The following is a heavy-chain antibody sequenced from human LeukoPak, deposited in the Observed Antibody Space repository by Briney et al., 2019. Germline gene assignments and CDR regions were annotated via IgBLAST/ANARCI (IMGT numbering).Heavy chain of an antibody. D-gene: IGHD3-10*01. J-gene: IGHJ5*02. CDR1: GFTFSSYA. CDR2: ISGSGGST. Sequence: GGSLRLSCAASGFTFSSYAMSWVRQAPGKGLEWVSAISGSGGSTYYADSVKDRFTISRDNSKNTLYLQMNSLRAEDTAVYYCARDVTYYYGSAAWGQGTLVTVSS. CDR3: ARDVTYYYGSAA. V-gene: IGHV3-23*01.